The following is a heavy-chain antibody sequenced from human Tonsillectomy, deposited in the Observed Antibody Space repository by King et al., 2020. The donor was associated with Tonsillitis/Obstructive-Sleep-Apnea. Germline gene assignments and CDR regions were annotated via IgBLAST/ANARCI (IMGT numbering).Heavy chain of an antibody. D-gene: IGHD6-19*01. J-gene: IGHJ4*02. CDR2: INYSGAT. Sequence: VQLQESGPGPVKPSETLSLTCTVSGGSISSYYWNWIRQSPGKGLEWIGYINYSGATSYNPSLKSRVTISVDTAKDQFSLELTSVSAADTAVYYCARGRSTGWYNYFGYWGQGTRVAVSS. CDR1: GGSISSYY. V-gene: IGHV4-59*01. CDR3: ARGRSTGWYNYFGY.